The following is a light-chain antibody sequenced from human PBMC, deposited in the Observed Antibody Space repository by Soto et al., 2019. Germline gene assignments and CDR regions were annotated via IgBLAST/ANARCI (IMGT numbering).Light chain of an antibody. V-gene: IGLV2-23*01. J-gene: IGLJ2*01. Sequence: QSVLTQPASVSGSPGQSITISCTGTSSDVGSYNLVSWYQQQPGKAPKLMIYEGSKRPSGVSNRFSGSKSGNTASLTLSGLQAEDEADYYCCSYAGSRTLVFGGGTKLTVL. CDR1: SSDVGSYNL. CDR3: CSYAGSRTLV. CDR2: EGS.